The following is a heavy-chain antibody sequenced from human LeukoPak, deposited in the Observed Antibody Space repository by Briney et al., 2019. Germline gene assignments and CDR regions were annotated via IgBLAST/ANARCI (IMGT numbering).Heavy chain of an antibody. CDR2: IYSDGST. Sequence: GGSLRLSCAAPGFTVSSKYMSWVRQAPGKGLEWVSVIYSDGSTYYADSVKGRFTISRDNSKNTLYPQMNSLRVEDTAVYYCAWSSHPYYFDYWGQGTLVTVSS. J-gene: IGHJ4*02. CDR1: GFTVSSKY. CDR3: AWSSHPYYFDY. V-gene: IGHV3-66*01.